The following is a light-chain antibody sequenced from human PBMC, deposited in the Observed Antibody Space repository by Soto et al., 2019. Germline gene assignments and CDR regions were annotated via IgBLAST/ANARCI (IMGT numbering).Light chain of an antibody. CDR1: SSNLGRYAN. V-gene: IGLV2-14*01. Sequence: QSALTQPASVSGSPGQSITISCTGTSSNLGRYANVSWYQQHPGKATNLIISEISNPPSGVSNRSSCLTAGNTASLTISGLHAEDEAYYYCSSYTSRDTWVFGGGTKLTVL. J-gene: IGLJ3*02. CDR3: SSYTSRDTWV. CDR2: EIS.